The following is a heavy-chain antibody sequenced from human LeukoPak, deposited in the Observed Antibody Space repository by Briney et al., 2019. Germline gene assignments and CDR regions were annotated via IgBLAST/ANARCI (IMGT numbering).Heavy chain of an antibody. V-gene: IGHV1-18*01. J-gene: IGHJ4*02. D-gene: IGHD3-16*01. CDR2: ISAYNGNT. CDR3: ARDLGGPLPSN. Sequence: ASVKVSCKASGDTCTSYGMSWVRQAPGQGLEGRGWISAYNGNTNYAQKLQGRVTMTTATSTSTAYMELRSLRSDDTAVYYCARDLGGPLPSNWGQGPLVTVSS. CDR1: GDTCTSYG.